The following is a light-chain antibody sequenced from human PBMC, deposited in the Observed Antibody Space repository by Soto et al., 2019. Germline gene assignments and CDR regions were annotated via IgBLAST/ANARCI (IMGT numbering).Light chain of an antibody. CDR1: RSLLHSNGYNY. CDR3: MQALQTPWT. Sequence: DIVMTQSPLSLPVTPGEPASISCRSSRSLLHSNGYNYLDWYLQKPRQSPQLLIYLGSNRASGVPDRFSGSGSGTDFTLKISRVEAEDVGVYYCMQALQTPWTFGQGTKVEIK. V-gene: IGKV2-28*01. CDR2: LGS. J-gene: IGKJ1*01.